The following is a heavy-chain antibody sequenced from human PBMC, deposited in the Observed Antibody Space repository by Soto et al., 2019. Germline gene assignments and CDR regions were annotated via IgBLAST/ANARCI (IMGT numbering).Heavy chain of an antibody. CDR2: IYYSGNT. J-gene: IGHJ2*01. D-gene: IGHD4-17*01. V-gene: IGHV4-30-4*01. CDR1: GGSISSGDYY. CDR3: ARDHQEPVTTNRYFDL. Sequence: QVQLQESGPGLVKPSQTLSLTCTVSGGSISSGDYYWSWIRQPPGKGLEWIGYIYYSGNTYYNPSLKSRVTISVDTSKNQFSLKLSFVTAADTAVYYCARDHQEPVTTNRYFDLWGRGTLVTVSS.